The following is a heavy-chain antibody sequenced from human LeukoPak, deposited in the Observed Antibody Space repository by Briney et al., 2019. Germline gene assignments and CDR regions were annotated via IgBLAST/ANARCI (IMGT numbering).Heavy chain of an antibody. J-gene: IGHJ3*02. Sequence: SETLSLTCTVPGGSISSYYWSWIRQPAAKGLEWIGRIYTSGSTNYNLSLKSRVTMSVDTSKNQFSLKLSSVTAADTAVYYCARAVGATAPHDTFDIWGQGTMVTVSS. CDR2: IYTSGST. V-gene: IGHV4-4*07. CDR1: GGSISSYY. D-gene: IGHD1-26*01. CDR3: ARAVGATAPHDTFDI.